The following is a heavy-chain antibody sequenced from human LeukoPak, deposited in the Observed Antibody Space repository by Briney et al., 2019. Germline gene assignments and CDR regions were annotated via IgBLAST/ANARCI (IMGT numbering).Heavy chain of an antibody. CDR1: GYTFTSYY. Sequence: ASVKVSCKASGYTFTSYYMHWVRQAPGQGLEWMGLINPTGGSTGYAQKFQGRVTMTRDMSTSTDYMELSSLRSEDTAIYYCASDNSVGDNAWWFDPWAQGSLVTVSS. D-gene: IGHD1-26*01. CDR2: INPTGGST. CDR3: ASDNSVGDNAWWFDP. J-gene: IGHJ5*02. V-gene: IGHV1-46*01.